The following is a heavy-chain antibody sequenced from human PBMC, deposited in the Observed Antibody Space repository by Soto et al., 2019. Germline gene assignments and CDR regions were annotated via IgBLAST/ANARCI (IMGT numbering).Heavy chain of an antibody. Sequence: PSQTLSLTCDISGDSFSRNSAAWNWPGQSPSRGLEWLGRTYYRCKWYNDYAVSVRGQITINPDTSKNQFSLQLKSVTPDDTAVYYCARGRAAGRGDWVDPWGQGTQVTVSS. CDR3: ARGRAAGRGDWVDP. V-gene: IGHV6-1*01. CDR1: GDSFSRNSAA. CDR2: TYYRCKWYN. D-gene: IGHD6-13*01. J-gene: IGHJ5*02.